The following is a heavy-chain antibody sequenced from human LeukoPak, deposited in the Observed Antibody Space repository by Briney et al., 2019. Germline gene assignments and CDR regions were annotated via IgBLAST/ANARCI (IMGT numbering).Heavy chain of an antibody. J-gene: IGHJ4*02. Sequence: SGPTLVNPPQTLTLTCTFSGFSFTSNAVGVGWIRQPPGEALEWLALIFWNDVKRYSPSLKSRLTVTKDTSKNQVVLTMTDMDPLDTATYFCARRTGSTTYYFDYWGQGTLVTVSS. CDR1: GFSFTSNAVG. CDR3: ARRTGSTTYYFDY. CDR2: IFWNDVK. V-gene: IGHV2-5*01. D-gene: IGHD3/OR15-3a*01.